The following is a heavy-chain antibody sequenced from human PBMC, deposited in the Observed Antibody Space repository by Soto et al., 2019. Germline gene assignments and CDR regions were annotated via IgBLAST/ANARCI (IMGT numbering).Heavy chain of an antibody. CDR3: ARDRNYYDSSGRLDY. J-gene: IGHJ4*02. V-gene: IGHV3-7*05. D-gene: IGHD3-22*01. CDR2: IKQDGSEK. Sequence: GVSLRLSFAASGFTFSNYWMCWVRQAPGKGLEWVANIKQDGSEKHYVDSVKGRFTISRDNAKTSLYLQMNSLRVEDTAMYYCARDRNYYDSSGRLDYWGQG. CDR1: GFTFSNYW.